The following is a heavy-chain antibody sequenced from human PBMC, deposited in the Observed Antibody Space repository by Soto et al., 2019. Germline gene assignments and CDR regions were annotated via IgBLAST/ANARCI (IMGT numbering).Heavy chain of an antibody. D-gene: IGHD1-26*01. CDR2: IIPIRGIA. Sequence: QVQLVQSGAEVKKPGSSVKVSCKASGGTFSSYTISWVRQAPGQGLAWMGRIIPIRGIAHYEQKFQGSVAITADKSTSPVYMELSSLRSEDKAVYYCARDSGGATTDLYYYYGIDVWGQGTTVTVSS. CDR1: GGTFSSYT. J-gene: IGHJ6*02. V-gene: IGHV1-69*08. CDR3: ARDSGGATTDLYYYYGIDV.